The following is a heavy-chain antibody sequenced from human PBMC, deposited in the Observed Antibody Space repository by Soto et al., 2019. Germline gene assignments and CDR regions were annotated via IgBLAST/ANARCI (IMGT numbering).Heavy chain of an antibody. V-gene: IGHV3-33*01. Sequence: QVQLVESGGGVVQPGRSLRLSCAASGFTFSSYGMHWVRQAPGKGLEWVAVIWYDGSNKYYADSVKGRFTISRDNSKNTLYLQMNSLRAEDTAVYYCARAQEIFYDAFDIWGQGTMVTVSS. CDR1: GFTFSSYG. CDR3: ARAQEIFYDAFDI. J-gene: IGHJ3*02. CDR2: IWYDGSNK.